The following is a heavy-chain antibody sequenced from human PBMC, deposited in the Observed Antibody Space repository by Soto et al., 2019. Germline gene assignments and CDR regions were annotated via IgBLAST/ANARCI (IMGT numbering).Heavy chain of an antibody. V-gene: IGHV6-1*01. D-gene: IGHD2-2*03. CDR1: GDSVSSNSAA. CDR3: ASIGYCSSTSCYEGFDY. J-gene: IGHJ4*02. CDR2: TYYRSKWYN. Sequence: QTLSLTCAISGDSVSSNSAAWNWIRQSPSRGLEWLGRTYYRSKWYNDYAVSVKSRITINPDTSKNQFSLQLNSVTPEDTAVYYCASIGYCSSTSCYEGFDYWGQGTLVTVSS.